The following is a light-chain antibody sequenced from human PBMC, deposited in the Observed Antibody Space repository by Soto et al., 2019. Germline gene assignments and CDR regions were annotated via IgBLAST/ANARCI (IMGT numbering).Light chain of an antibody. CDR2: AAF. CDR3: QQLNSYPLT. CDR1: QGISSH. Sequence: IQLTQSPSSLSASVGDRVTITCRASQGISSHLAWYQQRPGKAPKLLNYAAFILQGGVPSRFSVSGSGTDFTLTISSLQPEDVATYYCQQLNSYPLTFGGGTKVEIK. V-gene: IGKV1-9*01. J-gene: IGKJ4*01.